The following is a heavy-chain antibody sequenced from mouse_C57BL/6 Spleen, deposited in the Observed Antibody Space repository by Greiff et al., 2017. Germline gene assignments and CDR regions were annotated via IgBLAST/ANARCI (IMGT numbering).Heavy chain of an antibody. V-gene: IGHV1-82*01. J-gene: IGHJ2*01. CDR3: ATIYYGNPYYFDY. CDR1: GYAFSSSW. D-gene: IGHD2-1*01. CDR2: IYPGDGDT. Sequence: VKLQQSGPELVKPGASVKISCKASGYAFSSSWMNWVKQRPGKGLEWIGRIYPGDGDTNYNGQFKGKATLTADKSSSTAYMQLSSLTSEDSAVYFCATIYYGNPYYFDYWGQGTTRTVSS.